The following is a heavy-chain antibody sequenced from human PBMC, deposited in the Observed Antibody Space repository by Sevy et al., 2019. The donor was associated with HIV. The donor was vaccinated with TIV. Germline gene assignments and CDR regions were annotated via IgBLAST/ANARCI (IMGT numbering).Heavy chain of an antibody. Sequence: ATVKVSCKASGGTFSSYAISWVRQAPGQGLEWMGGIIPIFGTANYSQKFQGRVTITADESTSTAYMELSSLRSEDTAVYYCASAPLIAAAGNFDYWGQGTVVTVSS. V-gene: IGHV1-69*13. D-gene: IGHD6-13*01. J-gene: IGHJ4*02. CDR2: IIPIFGTA. CDR3: ASAPLIAAAGNFDY. CDR1: GGTFSSYA.